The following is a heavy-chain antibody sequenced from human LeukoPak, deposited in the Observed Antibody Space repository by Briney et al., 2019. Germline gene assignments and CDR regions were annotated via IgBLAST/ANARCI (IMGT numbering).Heavy chain of an antibody. CDR3: AKWGSGGSPFVAFDI. J-gene: IGHJ3*02. V-gene: IGHV3-48*01. CDR1: GFTFSSYS. CDR2: ISSSSSTI. D-gene: IGHD2-15*01. Sequence: GGSLRLSCAASGFTFSSYSMNWVRQAPGKGLEWVSYISSSSSTIYYADSVKGRFTISRDNSKNTLYLQMNSLRAEDTAVYYCAKWGSGGSPFVAFDIWGQGTMVTVSS.